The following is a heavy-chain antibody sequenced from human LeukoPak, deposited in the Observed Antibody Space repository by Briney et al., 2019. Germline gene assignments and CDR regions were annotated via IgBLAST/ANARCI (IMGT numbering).Heavy chain of an antibody. Sequence: ASVKVSCKVSGYTLTELSMRWVRQAPGKGLEWMGGFDPEDGETIYAQKFQGRVTMTEDTSTDTAYMELSSLRSEDTAVYYCATGSPMPIWSGYYSLDYWGQGTLVTVSS. CDR1: GYTLTELS. J-gene: IGHJ4*02. D-gene: IGHD3-3*01. V-gene: IGHV1-24*01. CDR2: FDPEDGET. CDR3: ATGSPMPIWSGYYSLDY.